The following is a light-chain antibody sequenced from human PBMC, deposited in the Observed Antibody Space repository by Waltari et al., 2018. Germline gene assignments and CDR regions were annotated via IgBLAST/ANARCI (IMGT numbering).Light chain of an antibody. V-gene: IGKV1-5*03. Sequence: DIQLTQSPSTLSASVGDRVTITCRASQSIHDWLAWYQQKPSKAPKVLIYQASNLQGGVPSRFSGSYSGTEFTLTISSLQPDDFATYYCQQYDAYPYTFGQGTKLEIK. J-gene: IGKJ2*01. CDR1: QSIHDW. CDR3: QQYDAYPYT. CDR2: QAS.